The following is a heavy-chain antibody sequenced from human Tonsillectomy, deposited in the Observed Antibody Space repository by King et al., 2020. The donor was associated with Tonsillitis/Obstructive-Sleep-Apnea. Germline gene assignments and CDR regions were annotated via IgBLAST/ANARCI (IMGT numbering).Heavy chain of an antibody. D-gene: IGHD6-19*01. V-gene: IGHV5-51*01. CDR1: GYSFTSYW. CDR3: ARPRIAVAGHDAFDI. J-gene: IGHJ3*02. CDR2: IYPGDSDT. Sequence: QLVQSGAEVKKPGESRKLSCKGSGYSFTSYWIGWVRQMPGKGLEWMGIIYPGDSDTRYSPSFQGQVTISADKSISTAYLQWSSLKASDTAMYYCARPRIAVAGHDAFDIWGQGTMVTVSS.